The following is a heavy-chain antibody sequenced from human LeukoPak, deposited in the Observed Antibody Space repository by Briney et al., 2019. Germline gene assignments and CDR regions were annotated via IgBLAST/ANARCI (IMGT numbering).Heavy chain of an antibody. Sequence: GGSLRLSCAASGFTFSSYGMHWVRQAPGKGLEWVAFIRYDGSNKYYADSVKGRFTISRDNSKNTLYLQMNSLRAEDTAVYYCAKECSGGSCYRNFDYWGQGALVTVSS. D-gene: IGHD2-15*01. CDR3: AKECSGGSCYRNFDY. CDR1: GFTFSSYG. CDR2: IRYDGSNK. V-gene: IGHV3-30*02. J-gene: IGHJ4*02.